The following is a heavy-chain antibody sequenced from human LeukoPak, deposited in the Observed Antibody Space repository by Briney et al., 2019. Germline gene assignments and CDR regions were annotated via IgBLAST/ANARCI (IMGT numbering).Heavy chain of an antibody. Sequence: GGSLRLSCAASGFTVSSNYMSWVRQAPGKGLEWVSVIYSGGSTYYADSVKGRFTISRDNSKNTLYLQMNSLRAEDTAVYYCARVAAYCSSTSCSVPMGYFDYWGQGTLVTVSS. CDR1: GFTVSSNY. CDR3: ARVAAYCSSTSCSVPMGYFDY. V-gene: IGHV3-53*05. J-gene: IGHJ4*02. CDR2: IYSGGST. D-gene: IGHD2-2*01.